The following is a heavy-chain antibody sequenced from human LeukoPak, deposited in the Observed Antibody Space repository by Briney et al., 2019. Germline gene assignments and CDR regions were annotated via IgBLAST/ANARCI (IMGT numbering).Heavy chain of an antibody. V-gene: IGHV4-59*01. J-gene: IGHJ4*02. CDR1: GGSISRYY. CDR2: IYYSGST. D-gene: IGHD3-10*01. CDR3: ARGGFGELSGY. Sequence: SETLSLTCTVSGGSISRYYWSWIRQPPGKGLEWIGYIYYSGSTNYNPSLKSRVTISVDTSKNQFSLKLSSVTAADTAVYYCARGGFGELSGYWGQGTLGTVSS.